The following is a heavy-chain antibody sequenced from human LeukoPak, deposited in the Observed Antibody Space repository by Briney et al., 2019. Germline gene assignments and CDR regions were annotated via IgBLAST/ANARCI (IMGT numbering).Heavy chain of an antibody. CDR1: GGSFSGYY. CDR3: ARMAAAGTSHFFDL. CDR2: INHSGST. V-gene: IGHV4-34*01. Sequence: PSETLSLTCAVYGGSFSGYYWSWIRQPPGKGLEWIGEINHSGSTNYNPSLKSRVTISVDTSKNQFSLKLSSVTAADTTVYYCARMAAAGTSHFFDLWGQGTLVTVSS. J-gene: IGHJ4*02. D-gene: IGHD6-13*01.